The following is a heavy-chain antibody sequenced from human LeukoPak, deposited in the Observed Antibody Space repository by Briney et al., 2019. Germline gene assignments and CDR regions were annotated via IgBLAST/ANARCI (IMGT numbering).Heavy chain of an antibody. CDR1: GFTFSSYA. CDR2: ISGSGGST. Sequence: GGSLRLSCAASGFTFSSYAMSWVRQAPGKGLEWVSAISGSGGSTYYADPVKGRFTISRDNSKNTLYLQMNSLRVEDTAVYYCASPRSGGYFDYWGQGTLVTVSS. V-gene: IGHV3-23*01. CDR3: ASPRSGGYFDY. D-gene: IGHD3-10*01. J-gene: IGHJ4*02.